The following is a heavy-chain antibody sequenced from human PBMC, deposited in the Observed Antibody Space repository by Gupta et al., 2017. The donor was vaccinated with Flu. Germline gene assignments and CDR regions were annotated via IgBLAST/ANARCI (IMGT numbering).Heavy chain of an antibody. CDR1: GFTFSTYT. Sequence: EVHLVESGGGLVKPGGSLRLSCAASGFTFSTYTMNWVRQAPGKGLEGVASISSSSSYIYDADSVKGRFTISRDNAKNSVYLQMYSLRAEDAAIYYCARNWAVYDSTGYFDYWGQGTLVTVSS. V-gene: IGHV3-21*01. CDR2: ISSSSSYI. J-gene: IGHJ4*02. CDR3: ARNWAVYDSTGYFDY. D-gene: IGHD3-22*01.